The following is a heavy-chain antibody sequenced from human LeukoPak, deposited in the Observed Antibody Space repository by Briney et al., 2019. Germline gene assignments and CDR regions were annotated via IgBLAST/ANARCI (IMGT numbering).Heavy chain of an antibody. J-gene: IGHJ4*02. CDR3: ARVVLRDYYDSSGYSLDY. CDR1: GGSFSGYD. D-gene: IGHD3-22*01. CDR2: INHSGST. Sequence: SETLSLTCAVYGGSFSGYDWSWIRQPPGKGLEWIGEINHSGSTNYNPSLKSRVTISVDTSKNQFSLKLSSVTAADTAVYYCARVVLRDYYDSSGYSLDYWGQGTLVTVSS. V-gene: IGHV4-34*01.